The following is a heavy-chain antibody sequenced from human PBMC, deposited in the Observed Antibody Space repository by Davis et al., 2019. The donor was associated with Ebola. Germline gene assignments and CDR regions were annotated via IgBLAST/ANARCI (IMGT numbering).Heavy chain of an antibody. CDR1: GYTFTSYY. V-gene: IGHV1-46*01. D-gene: IGHD6-13*01. J-gene: IGHJ4*02. CDR3: ARDRGMIAAAGTVDY. Sequence: ASVKVSCKASGYTFTSYYMHWVRQAPGQGLEWMGIINPSGGSTSYAQKLQGRVTMTTDTSTSTAYMELRSLRSDDTAVYYCARDRGMIAAAGTVDYWGQGTLVTVSS. CDR2: INPSGGST.